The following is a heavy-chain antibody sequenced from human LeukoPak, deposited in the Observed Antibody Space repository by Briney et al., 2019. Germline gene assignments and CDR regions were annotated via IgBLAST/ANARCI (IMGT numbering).Heavy chain of an antibody. CDR2: ISSNGAYI. J-gene: IGHJ3*02. Sequence: GGSLRLSCAASGFTFSRFTMNWVRQAPGKGLEWVSSISSNGAYIYYADSLRGRLTISRDNAKNSLYLQVNRLGDEDTDVYYCAREGGFHYDSSGDAFDIWGQGTMVTVSS. CDR1: GFTFSRFT. D-gene: IGHD3-22*01. CDR3: AREGGFHYDSSGDAFDI. V-gene: IGHV3-21*01.